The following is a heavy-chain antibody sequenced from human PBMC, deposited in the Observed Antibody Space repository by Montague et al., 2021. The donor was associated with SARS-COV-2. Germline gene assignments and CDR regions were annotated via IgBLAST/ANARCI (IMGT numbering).Heavy chain of an antibody. CDR1: DGSISTNSYY. Sequence: SETLSLTCTFSDGSISTNSYYWAWIRQPPGKGLEWIGSISYSGSTYFNPSLESRLTMSVDTSKNHFSLKLSSVTAADTAVYYCARLWDFYGSGSYKNSWFDPWGQGTRVTVSS. J-gene: IGHJ5*02. CDR3: ARLWDFYGSGSYKNSWFDP. V-gene: IGHV4-39*02. D-gene: IGHD3-10*01. CDR2: ISYSGST.